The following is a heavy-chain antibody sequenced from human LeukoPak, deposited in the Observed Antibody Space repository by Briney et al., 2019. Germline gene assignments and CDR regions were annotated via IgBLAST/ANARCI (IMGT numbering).Heavy chain of an antibody. Sequence: GGSLRLSCVASGFTFSSHWMSWVRQAPGKGLERVANIKQDGSEKYYVDSVKGRFTISRDNAKNSLYLQMNSLRAEDTAVYYCAGDEGKGDGYNLHPYHFDYWGLGTMVTVSS. CDR2: IKQDGSEK. D-gene: IGHD5-24*01. J-gene: IGHJ4*02. V-gene: IGHV3-7*01. CDR3: AGDEGKGDGYNLHPYHFDY. CDR1: GFTFSSHW.